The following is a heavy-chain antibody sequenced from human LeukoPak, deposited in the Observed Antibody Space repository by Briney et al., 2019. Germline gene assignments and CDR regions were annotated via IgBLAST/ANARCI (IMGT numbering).Heavy chain of an antibody. V-gene: IGHV3-23*01. D-gene: IGHD6-19*01. CDR2: VSGSGGNT. CDR3: AKSLAVPGSPDQ. CDR1: GFTFTYSA. Sequence: GGSLRLSCAASGFTFTYSAMTWVRRAPGKGLEWVSTVSGSGGNTYYADSVKGRFTISRDNSENTASLQMNSRRAQDTAVYYCAKSLAVPGSPDQWGQGTLVTVSS. J-gene: IGHJ4*02.